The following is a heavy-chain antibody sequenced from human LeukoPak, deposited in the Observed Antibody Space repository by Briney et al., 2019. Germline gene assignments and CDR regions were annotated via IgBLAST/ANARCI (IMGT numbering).Heavy chain of an antibody. V-gene: IGHV3-48*01. J-gene: IGHJ4*02. CDR2: IGSSGTVT. Sequence: PGGSLRLSCAASGFTFRTYSMSWVSQAPGKGLEWISYIGSSGTVTHYADSVKGRFNISRDNANNSVILQMNSLRAEDTAVYYCVKDTGYSSGWYTSWGQGTLVTVSS. D-gene: IGHD6-19*01. CDR1: GFTFRTYS. CDR3: VKDTGYSSGWYTS.